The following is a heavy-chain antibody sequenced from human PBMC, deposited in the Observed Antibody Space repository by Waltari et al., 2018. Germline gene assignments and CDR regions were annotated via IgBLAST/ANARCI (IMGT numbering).Heavy chain of an antibody. CDR2: IIPIFGTA. J-gene: IGHJ6*03. CDR3: ARTNSPPLHYYYMDV. Sequence: QVQLVQSGAEVKKPGSSVKVSCKASGDTFSSYAISWVRQAPGQGLEWMGGIIPIFGTANYAQKFQGRVTITADKSTSTAYMELSSLRSEDTAVYYCARTNSPPLHYYYMDVWGKGTTVTVSS. CDR1: GDTFSSYA. D-gene: IGHD2-21*01. V-gene: IGHV1-69*14.